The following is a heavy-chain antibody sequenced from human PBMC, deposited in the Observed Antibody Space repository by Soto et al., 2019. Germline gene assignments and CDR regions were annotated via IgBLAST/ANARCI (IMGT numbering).Heavy chain of an antibody. Sequence: EVQLVESGGGFVKPGGSLRLSCAASGFTFTSAWMNWVRQAPGKGLEWVARIVSRSDGGAIDYAAPVRGRFTISRDDSKNTLSLQMISLKVEDTCIYFCTTPTKLNAGGQVSGAFDVWGQGTMVTASS. D-gene: IGHD6-25*01. J-gene: IGHJ3*01. CDR2: IVSRSDGGAI. CDR3: TTPTKLNAGGQVSGAFDV. CDR1: GFTFTSAW. V-gene: IGHV3-15*07.